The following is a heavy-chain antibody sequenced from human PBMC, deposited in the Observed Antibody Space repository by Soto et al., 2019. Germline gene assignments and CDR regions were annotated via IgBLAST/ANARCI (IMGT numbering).Heavy chain of an antibody. J-gene: IGHJ4*02. V-gene: IGHV2-5*02. Sequence: QITLKESGPTLVKPTQTLTLTCTFSGFSLITSGVGVGWIRQPPGKALEWLALIYWDDDQRYSPSLKNRLTITKDTSKNQVVLTITNMDPVDTATYYCAHSANYDILTNWGQGTLVTVSS. D-gene: IGHD3-9*01. CDR2: IYWDDDQ. CDR3: AHSANYDILTN. CDR1: GFSLITSGVG.